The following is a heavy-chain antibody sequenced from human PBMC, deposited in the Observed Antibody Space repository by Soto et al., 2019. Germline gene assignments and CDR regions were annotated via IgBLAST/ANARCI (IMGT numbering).Heavy chain of an antibody. CDR3: ARDYAYGYFDY. CDR2: IYYSGST. Sequence: SETLSLTCTVSGGSISSYYWSWIWQPPGKGLEWIGYIYYSGSTNYNPSLKSRVTISVDTSKNQFSLKLSSVTAADTAVYYCARDYAYGYFDYWGQGTLVTVSS. V-gene: IGHV4-59*01. CDR1: GGSISSYY. D-gene: IGHD3-16*01. J-gene: IGHJ4*02.